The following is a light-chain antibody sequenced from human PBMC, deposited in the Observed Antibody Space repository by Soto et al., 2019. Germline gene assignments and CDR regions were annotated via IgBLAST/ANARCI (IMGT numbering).Light chain of an antibody. CDR3: RQYGSSPGT. J-gene: IGKJ1*01. V-gene: IGKV3-20*01. CDR2: GAS. CDR1: QSVSNNY. Sequence: EIVLTQSPGTLSLSPGERATLSCRASQSVSNNYLAWYQQKPGQAPRLLIYGASNRATGIPDRFSGSGSGTDFTLTISRLEPEDFAVYYCRQYGSSPGTFGQGTKVDIK.